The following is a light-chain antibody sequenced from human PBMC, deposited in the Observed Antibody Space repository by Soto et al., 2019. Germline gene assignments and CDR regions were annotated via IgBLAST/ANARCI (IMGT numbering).Light chain of an antibody. V-gene: IGLV1-40*01. Sequence: QSVLTQPPSVSGAPGQRVTISCTGSSSNIGAGYDVHWYQQLPGTAPKLLIYGNSNRPSGVPDRFSGSKSGTSASLAITGSQAEDEADYYCQSYDSSLSGSVFGGETKLTVL. CDR2: GNS. CDR1: SSNIGAGYD. CDR3: QSYDSSLSGSV. J-gene: IGLJ2*01.